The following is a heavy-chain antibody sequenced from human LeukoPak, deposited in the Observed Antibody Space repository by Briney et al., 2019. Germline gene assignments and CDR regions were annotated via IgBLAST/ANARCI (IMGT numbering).Heavy chain of an antibody. CDR2: ISWNSGSI. Sequence: PGGSLRLSCAASGFTFDDYAMHWVRQAPGKGLEWVSGISWNSGSIGYADSVKGRLTISRDNAKNSLYLQMNSLRAEDTALYYCSKDNGYWGQGTLVTVSS. CDR1: GFTFDDYA. V-gene: IGHV3-9*01. J-gene: IGHJ4*01. CDR3: SKDNGY.